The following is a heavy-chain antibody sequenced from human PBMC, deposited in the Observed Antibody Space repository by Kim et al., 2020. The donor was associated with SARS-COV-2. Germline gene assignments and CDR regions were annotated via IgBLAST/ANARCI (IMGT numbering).Heavy chain of an antibody. CDR3: AKDSGHYDVLIGPDDFDV. Sequence: GGSLRLSCAASGFRSGSYSMTWVRQAPGRGLEWVSTIGGSGVFTYYADSVKGRFTISRDNSRDTVFLQMNSLRVEDTAIYFCAKDSGHYDVLIGPDDFDVWGQGTMVTVSS. CDR1: GFRSGSYS. J-gene: IGHJ3*01. CDR2: IGGSGVFT. V-gene: IGHV3-23*01. D-gene: IGHD3-9*01.